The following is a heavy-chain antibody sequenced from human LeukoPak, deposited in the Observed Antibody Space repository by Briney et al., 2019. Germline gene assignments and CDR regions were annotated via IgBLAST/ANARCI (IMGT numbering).Heavy chain of an antibody. CDR1: RASFSDYF. CDR2: IHQGGST. Sequence: SETLSLTCAVYRASFSDYFWSWIRQSPGKGLEWIGEIHQGGSTKFHPSLKGRVTLSVDRSKSQFSLKLSSVTAADTAVYYCARGDGYRIPLDFWGQGTLVTGSS. V-gene: IGHV4-34*01. J-gene: IGHJ4*02. D-gene: IGHD3/OR15-3a*01. CDR3: ARGDGYRIPLDF.